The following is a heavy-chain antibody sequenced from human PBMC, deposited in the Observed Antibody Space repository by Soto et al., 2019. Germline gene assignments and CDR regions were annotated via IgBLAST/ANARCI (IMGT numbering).Heavy chain of an antibody. Sequence: GGSLRLSCAASGFTFSTYAMYWVRQAPGKGLEWVSGINAPGSPTYYAASVKGRFTVSRDNSKKMLFLQMNSLRDEGTAVYYCAKDRHPDGIWTFDSWGPGTLVTVSS. CDR2: INAPGSPT. CDR3: AKDRHPDGIWTFDS. D-gene: IGHD3-9*01. J-gene: IGHJ4*02. V-gene: IGHV3-23*01. CDR1: GFTFSTYA.